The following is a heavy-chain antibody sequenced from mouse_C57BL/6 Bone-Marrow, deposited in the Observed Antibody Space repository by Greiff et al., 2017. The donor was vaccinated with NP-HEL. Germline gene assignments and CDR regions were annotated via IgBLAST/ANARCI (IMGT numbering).Heavy chain of an antibody. CDR3: ARLPKYYGSSYLYAMDD. CDR1: GFTFSDYY. Sequence: EVHLVESGGGLVQPGGSLKLSCAASGFTFSDYYMYWVRQTPEKRLEWVAYISNGGGSTYYPDTVKGRFTISRDNAKNTLYLQMSRLKSEDTAMYYCARLPKYYGSSYLYAMDDWGQGTSVTVSS. V-gene: IGHV5-12*01. D-gene: IGHD1-1*01. CDR2: ISNGGGST. J-gene: IGHJ4*01.